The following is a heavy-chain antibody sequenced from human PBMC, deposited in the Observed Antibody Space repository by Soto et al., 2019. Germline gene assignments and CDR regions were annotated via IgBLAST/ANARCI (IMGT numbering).Heavy chain of an antibody. CDR1: GYTFTKYY. V-gene: IGHV1-46*01. J-gene: IGHJ4*02. D-gene: IGHD3-22*01. CDR2: IGPSSGDT. CDR3: ARAAYYYDRSGYYHLEY. Sequence: GASVKVSCKASGYTFTKYYLHWVRQAPGHGLEWVGIIGPSSGDTTNAQSFQGRLILTRDTSTSTVYLELSSLTSDDTAVYYCARAAYYYDRSGYYHLEYWRQGTQVPVSS.